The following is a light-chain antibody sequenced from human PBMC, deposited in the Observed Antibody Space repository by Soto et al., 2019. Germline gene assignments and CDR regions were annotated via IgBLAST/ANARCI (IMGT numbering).Light chain of an antibody. CDR2: EVS. V-gene: IGLV2-23*02. Sequence: QSALTQPASVSGSPGQSITISCTGTSSDVGSYKLVSWYQQHPGKAPNLMISEVSKRPSGISDRFSGSKSGSTASLTISGLQAEDEADYYCCSYAGTRTHTVFGGGTQLTVL. CDR1: SSDVGSYKL. CDR3: CSYAGTRTHTV. J-gene: IGLJ7*01.